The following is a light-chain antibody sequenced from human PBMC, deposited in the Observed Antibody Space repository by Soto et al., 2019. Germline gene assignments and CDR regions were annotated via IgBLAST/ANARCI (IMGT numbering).Light chain of an antibody. CDR1: SYDVGAYNY. CDR2: EVS. Sequence: QSALTQPASVSGSPGQSITISCTGTSYDVGAYNYVSWYQQHPGKAPKLMISEVSNRPSGISNRFSGSKSGNTASLTISGLQAEDEADYYCNSHTIASTWVFGGGTKLTVL. V-gene: IGLV2-14*01. J-gene: IGLJ3*02. CDR3: NSHTIASTWV.